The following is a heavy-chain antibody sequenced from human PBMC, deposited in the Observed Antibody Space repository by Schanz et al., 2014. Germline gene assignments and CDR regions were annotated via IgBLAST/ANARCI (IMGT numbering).Heavy chain of an antibody. CDR3: ARAESDNWYEYGLDY. D-gene: IGHD1-1*01. CDR1: EFTFSSYN. J-gene: IGHJ4*03. V-gene: IGHV3-21*01. CDR2: ISASGGST. Sequence: EVQLVESGGGLVKPGGSLRLSCEASEFTFSSYNMNWVRQAPGKGREWIASISASGGSTYYADSVKGRFTISRDNAKNSLYLQMNSLRAEDAAVYFCARAESDNWYEYGLDYWGQGTQVTVSS.